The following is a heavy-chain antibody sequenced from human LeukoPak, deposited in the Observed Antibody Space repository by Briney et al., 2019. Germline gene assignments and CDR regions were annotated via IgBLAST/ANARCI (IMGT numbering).Heavy chain of an antibody. J-gene: IGHJ3*02. D-gene: IGHD3-22*01. CDR2: ISHSGSI. Sequence: PSETLSLTCTVSGGSIGSSDYYWSWIRQPPGEGLEGIGDISHSGSIYYSPSLRGRVTISLDRSKNQFSLNLSSATAADTAVYYCASPMTLVLRGLAGIDAFNIWGQGTMVTVSS. CDR3: ASPMTLVLRGLAGIDAFNI. V-gene: IGHV4-30-4*08. CDR1: GGSIGSSDYY.